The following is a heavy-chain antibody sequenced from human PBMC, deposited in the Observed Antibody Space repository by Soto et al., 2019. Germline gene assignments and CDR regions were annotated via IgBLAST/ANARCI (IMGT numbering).Heavy chain of an antibody. CDR3: ARYGVLWFGEFYFYY. CDR1: GYTFTIYG. V-gene: IGHV1-18*01. D-gene: IGHD3-10*01. CDR2: ISAYNGNT. J-gene: IGHJ4*02. Sequence: ASVKVSCKASGYTFTIYGISWVLQAPGQGLEWMGWISAYNGNTNYAQKLQGRVTMTTDTSTSTAYMELRSLRSDDTAVYYCARYGVLWFGEFYFYYCGQGTLVIVSS.